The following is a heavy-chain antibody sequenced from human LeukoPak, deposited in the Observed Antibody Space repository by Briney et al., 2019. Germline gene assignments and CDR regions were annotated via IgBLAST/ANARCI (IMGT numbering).Heavy chain of an antibody. CDR2: ISFDGTDK. Sequence: PGGSLRLSCVTSGFTFSNYAMHWVRQAPGKGLEWVALISFDGTDKFYADSVEGRFTLSRDNSKNTLYLQMNSLRPEDTAVYYCARARGYSGYDYWFDYWGQGTLVTVSS. CDR1: GFTFSNYA. CDR3: ARARGYSGYDYWFDY. D-gene: IGHD5-12*01. J-gene: IGHJ4*02. V-gene: IGHV3-30*04.